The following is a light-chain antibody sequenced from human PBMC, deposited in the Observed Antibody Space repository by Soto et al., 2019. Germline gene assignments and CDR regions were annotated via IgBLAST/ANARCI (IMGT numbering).Light chain of an antibody. CDR1: QSVSSN. CDR2: AAS. CDR3: QQYNNWPPLT. Sequence: EIVMTQSPATLSVSPGEGATLSCRASQSVSSNLAWYQQKPGQAPRLLIYAASTRATGIPARFRGSGSGTEFTLTITSLQSEDLAVYYCQQYNNWPPLTFGGGTKVEIK. J-gene: IGKJ4*01. V-gene: IGKV3-15*01.